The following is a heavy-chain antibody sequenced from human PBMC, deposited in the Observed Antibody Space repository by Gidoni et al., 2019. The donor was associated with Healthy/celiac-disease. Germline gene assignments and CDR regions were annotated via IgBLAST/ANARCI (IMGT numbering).Heavy chain of an antibody. Sequence: EVQMVAARGGLIQPGGSLRLACAASGFTVSSNYLSWVRQAPGKGLEWVSVIYSGGSTYYADSVKGRFTISRDNSKNTLYLQLNSLRAEDTAVYYCATHYGDYYYGMDVWGQGTTVTVSS. CDR2: IYSGGST. CDR1: GFTVSSNY. J-gene: IGHJ6*02. V-gene: IGHV3-53*01. D-gene: IGHD4-17*01. CDR3: ATHYGDYYYGMDV.